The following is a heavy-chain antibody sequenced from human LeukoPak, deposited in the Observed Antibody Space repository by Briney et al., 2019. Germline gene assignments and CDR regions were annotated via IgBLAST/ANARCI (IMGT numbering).Heavy chain of an antibody. CDR1: GFTFSDYY. J-gene: IGHJ4*02. Sequence: GGSLRLSYAASGFTFSDYYMSWIRQAPGKGLEWVSYISSSGSTIYYADSAKGRFTISRDNAKNSLYLQMNSLRAEDTAVYYCARDNHGGNPFFDYWGQGTLVTVSS. CDR2: ISSSGSTI. CDR3: ARDNHGGNPFFDY. D-gene: IGHD4-23*01. V-gene: IGHV3-11*01.